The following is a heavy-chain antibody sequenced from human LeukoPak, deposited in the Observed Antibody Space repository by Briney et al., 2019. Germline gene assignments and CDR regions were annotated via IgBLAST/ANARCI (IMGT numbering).Heavy chain of an antibody. J-gene: IGHJ4*02. CDR3: AKGTGLNFDY. CDR2: IWYDGSNK. V-gene: IGHV3-33*06. D-gene: IGHD3-10*01. CDR1: GFTFSSYG. Sequence: PGRSLRLSCAASGFTFSSYGMHWVRQAPGKGLEWVAVIWYDGSNKYYADSVKGRFTVSRDNSKNTLYLQMNSLRAEDTAVYYCAKGTGLNFDYWGQGTLVTVSP.